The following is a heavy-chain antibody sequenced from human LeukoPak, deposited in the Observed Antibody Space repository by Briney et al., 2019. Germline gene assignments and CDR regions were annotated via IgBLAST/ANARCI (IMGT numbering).Heavy chain of an antibody. Sequence: ASVKVSCKASGYNFISYYMHWVRQAPGQGLEWMGIINPSGGSTSYAQKFQDRVTMTRDMSTSTVYMELSSLKSEDTAVYYCAREDVVLVDAVRYYYYGMDVWGRGTTVTVSS. CDR3: AREDVVLVDAVRYYYYGMDV. CDR2: INPSGGST. J-gene: IGHJ6*02. CDR1: GYNFISYY. D-gene: IGHD2-8*01. V-gene: IGHV1-46*01.